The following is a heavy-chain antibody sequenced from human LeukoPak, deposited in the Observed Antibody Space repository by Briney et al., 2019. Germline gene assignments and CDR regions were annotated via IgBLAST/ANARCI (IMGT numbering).Heavy chain of an antibody. D-gene: IGHD3-22*01. CDR3: ARDPSGITMIVVVSTYYGMDV. CDR2: IIPILGIA. CDR1: GGTFSSYA. V-gene: IGHV1-69*04. Sequence: SVKVSCKASGGTFSSYAISWVRQAPGQGLEWMGRIIPILGIANYAQKFQGRVAITADKSTSTAYMELSSLRSEDTAVYYCARDPSGITMIVVVSTYYGMDVWGQGTTVTVSS. J-gene: IGHJ6*02.